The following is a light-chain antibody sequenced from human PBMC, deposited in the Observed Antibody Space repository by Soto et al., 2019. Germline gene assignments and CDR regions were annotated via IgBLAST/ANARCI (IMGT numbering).Light chain of an antibody. V-gene: IGKV1-33*01. CDR1: QDITNY. Sequence: DIQMTQSPSSLSASVGDRVTITCQASQDITNYLYWYQQKPGRAPRLLIYAASILETGVPSRFNGSESGTDSTFNTTSLQPGDIATYYCQHYQTIPLTFGGGTKVDIK. CDR3: QHYQTIPLT. J-gene: IGKJ4*01. CDR2: AAS.